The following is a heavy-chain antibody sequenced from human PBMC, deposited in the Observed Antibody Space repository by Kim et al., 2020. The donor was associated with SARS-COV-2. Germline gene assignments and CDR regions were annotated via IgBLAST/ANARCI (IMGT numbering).Heavy chain of an antibody. CDR1: GGSISSYY. D-gene: IGHD3-10*01. J-gene: IGHJ6*02. V-gene: IGHV4-59*01. CDR2: IYYSGST. CDR3: ARAGSGSYQQSYYYYYGMDV. Sequence: SETLSLTCTVSGGSISSYYWSWIRQPPGKGLEWIGYIYYSGSTNYNPSLKSRVTISVDTSKNQFSLKLSSVTAADTAVYYCARAGSGSYQQSYYYYYGMDVWGQGTPVTVSS.